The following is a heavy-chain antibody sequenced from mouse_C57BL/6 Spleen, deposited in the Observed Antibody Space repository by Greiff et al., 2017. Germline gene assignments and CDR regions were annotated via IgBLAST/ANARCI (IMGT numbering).Heavy chain of an antibody. D-gene: IGHD1-1*01. V-gene: IGHV1-19*01. CDR2: INPYNGGT. CDR1: GYTFTDYY. Sequence: VQLQQSGPVLVKPGASVKMSCKASGYTFTDYYMNWVKQSHGKSLEWIGVINPYNGGTSYNQKFKGKATLTVDKSSSTAYMELNSLTSEDSAVYYCAREEIITTVSHYFDYWGQGTTLPVSS. CDR3: AREEIITTVSHYFDY. J-gene: IGHJ2*01.